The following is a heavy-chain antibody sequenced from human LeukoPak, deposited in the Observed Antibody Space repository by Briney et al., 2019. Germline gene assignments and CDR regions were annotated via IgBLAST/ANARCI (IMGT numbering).Heavy chain of an antibody. CDR2: ISGSGGST. D-gene: IGHD2-21*02. CDR3: AKDRGRYCGGDCYSYDF. J-gene: IGHJ3*01. V-gene: IGHV3-23*01. CDR1: GFTFSSYA. Sequence: GGSLRLSCAASGFTFSSYAMSWVRQAPGKGLEWVSAISGSGGSTYHADSVKGRFTISRDNSKNTLYLQMNSLRAEDTAVYYCAKDRGRYCGGDCYSYDFWGQGTMVTVSS.